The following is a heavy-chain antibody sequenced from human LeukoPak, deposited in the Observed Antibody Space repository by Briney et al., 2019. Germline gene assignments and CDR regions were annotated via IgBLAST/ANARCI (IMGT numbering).Heavy chain of an antibody. CDR2: IYYSGST. CDR3: ARGRGTSGSYYYSGIDV. V-gene: IGHV4-39*01. D-gene: IGHD2-8*01. Sequence: SETLSLTCTVSGDSISSSSYYWGWIRQPPGKGLEWIGSIYYSGSTYYNPSLKSRVTISVDTSKNQFSLKVSSVTAADTAVYYCARGRGTSGSYYYSGIDVWGQGTTVTVSS. CDR1: GDSISSSSYY. J-gene: IGHJ6*02.